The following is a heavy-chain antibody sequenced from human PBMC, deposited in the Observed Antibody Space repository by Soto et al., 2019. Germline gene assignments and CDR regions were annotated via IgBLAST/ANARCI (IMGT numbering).Heavy chain of an antibody. V-gene: IGHV1-3*01. Sequence: ASVKVSCKASGYTFTSYAMHWVRQAPGQRLEWMGWINAGNGNTKYSQKFQGRFSISRDNAENTLYLQLNSLRDADTAVYYCARVDGSGRRLYYNYYGMDVWGQGTTVTVSS. CDR3: ARVDGSGRRLYYNYYGMDV. J-gene: IGHJ6*02. CDR2: INAGNGNT. CDR1: GYTFTSYA. D-gene: IGHD3-10*01.